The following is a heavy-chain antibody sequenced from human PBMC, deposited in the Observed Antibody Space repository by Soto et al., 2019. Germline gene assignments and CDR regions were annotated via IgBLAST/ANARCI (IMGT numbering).Heavy chain of an antibody. J-gene: IGHJ3*02. Sequence: GASVKVSCKASGYTFTSYGISWVRQAPGQGLEWMGWISAYNGNTNYAQKLQGRVTMTTDTSTSTAYMELRSLRSDDTAVYYCASDMPRLGYCSGGSCLDDAFDIWGQGTMVTVSS. CDR1: GYTFTSYG. D-gene: IGHD2-15*01. CDR3: ASDMPRLGYCSGGSCLDDAFDI. V-gene: IGHV1-18*01. CDR2: ISAYNGNT.